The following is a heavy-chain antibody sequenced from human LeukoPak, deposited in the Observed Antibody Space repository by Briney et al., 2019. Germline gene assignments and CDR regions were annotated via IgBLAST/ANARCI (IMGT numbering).Heavy chain of an antibody. D-gene: IGHD4-11*01. Sequence: SETLSLTCTVSSGSISSYYWSWIRQPPGKGLEWIGYIYYSGSTNYNPSLKSRVTISIDTSKNHFSLKLGSVTAADTAVYYCARVGSNYAGWFDPWGQGTLVTVSS. CDR2: IYYSGST. CDR3: ARVGSNYAGWFDP. V-gene: IGHV4-59*01. J-gene: IGHJ5*02. CDR1: SGSISSYY.